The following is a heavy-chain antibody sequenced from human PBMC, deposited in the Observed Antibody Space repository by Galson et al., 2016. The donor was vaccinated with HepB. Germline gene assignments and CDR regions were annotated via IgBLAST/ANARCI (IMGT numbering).Heavy chain of an antibody. CDR3: AGDWTDGMDA. J-gene: IGHJ6*02. D-gene: IGHD3/OR15-3a*01. V-gene: IGHV4-4*07. Sequence: SETLSLTCIVSGGSVSRYYWGWIRQPAGKGLEWIGRVSTTETTNYNPSLKSRVTLSVGTPKNQFSLNLRFVTDADTAVYFCAGDWTDGMDAWGQGTTVTVSS. CDR2: VSTTETT. CDR1: GGSVSRYY.